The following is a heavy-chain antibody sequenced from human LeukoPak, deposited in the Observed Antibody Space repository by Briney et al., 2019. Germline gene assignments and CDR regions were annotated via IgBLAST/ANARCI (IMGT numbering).Heavy chain of an antibody. Sequence: GGSLRLSCVASGFTYANYAMNWVRQAPGKRLEWVASITGTGGRGGIYYADSVKGRFTISRDNSKNTLFLQMSRLRAEDTAVYHCAKGDRGHCTGVKCYPFDYWGQGTVVTVSS. V-gene: IGHV3-23*01. CDR3: AKGDRGHCTGVKCYPFDY. CDR1: GFTYANYA. D-gene: IGHD2-8*02. CDR2: ITGTGGRGGI. J-gene: IGHJ4*02.